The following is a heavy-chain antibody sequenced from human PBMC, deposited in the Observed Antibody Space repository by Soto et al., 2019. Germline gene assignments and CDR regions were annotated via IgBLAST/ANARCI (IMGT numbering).Heavy chain of an antibody. CDR3: ARPLIGNTVDL. Sequence: QAQLLQSGAEMKRPGASVRVSCKASGYTFINYFIHWVRQAPGQGLEWIGIVHPSRGTADYAQKFQGRVTLTTDMSTRTVYMELRSLRSEDTAVYYCARPLIGNTVDLWGQGTPVIVSS. CDR2: VHPSRGTA. D-gene: IGHD1-7*01. J-gene: IGHJ3*01. CDR1: GYTFINYF. V-gene: IGHV1-46*01.